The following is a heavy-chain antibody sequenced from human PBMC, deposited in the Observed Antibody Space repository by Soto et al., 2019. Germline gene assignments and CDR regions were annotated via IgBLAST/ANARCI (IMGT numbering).Heavy chain of an antibody. D-gene: IGHD4-17*01. J-gene: IGHJ4*02. Sequence: SETLSLTCTVSGGSISSGGYYWSWIRQHPGKGLEWIGYIYYSGSTYYNPSLKSRVTISVDTSKNQFSLKLSSVTAADTAVYYCARDDSRDGDYVPFDYWGQGTLVTVSS. CDR2: IYYSGST. CDR3: ARDDSRDGDYVPFDY. V-gene: IGHV4-31*03. CDR1: GGSISSGGYY.